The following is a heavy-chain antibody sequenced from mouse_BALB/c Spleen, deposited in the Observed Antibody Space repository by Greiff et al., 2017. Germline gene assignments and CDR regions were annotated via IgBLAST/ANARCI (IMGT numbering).Heavy chain of an antibody. Sequence: LVKTGASVKISCKASGYSFTGYYMHWVKQSHGKSLEWIGYISCYNGATSYNQKFKGKATFTVDTSSSTAYMQFNSLTSEDSAVYYCARAGAYYGNYVEAMDYWGQGTSVTVSS. D-gene: IGHD2-10*01. CDR2: ISCYNGAT. CDR1: GYSFTGYY. CDR3: ARAGAYYGNYVEAMDY. V-gene: IGHV1S34*01. J-gene: IGHJ4*01.